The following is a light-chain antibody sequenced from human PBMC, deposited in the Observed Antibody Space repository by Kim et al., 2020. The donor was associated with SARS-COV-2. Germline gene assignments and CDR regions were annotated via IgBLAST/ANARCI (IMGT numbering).Light chain of an antibody. CDR2: DVT. CDR1: TSDVGGHNY. Sequence: QSALTQPASVSGSPGQSITISCTGTTSDVGGHNYVSWYQQYPGKAPKLMIYDVTNWPSGVSNRFSGSKSGNTASLTISGLQSEDEADYYCISYTTSTTLFYVFGTGTKVTVL. CDR3: ISYTTSTTLFYV. V-gene: IGLV2-14*03. J-gene: IGLJ1*01.